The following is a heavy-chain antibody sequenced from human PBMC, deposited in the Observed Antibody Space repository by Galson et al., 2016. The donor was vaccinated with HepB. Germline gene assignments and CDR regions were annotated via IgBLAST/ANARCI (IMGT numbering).Heavy chain of an antibody. CDR3: ARHSHTVGLDF. J-gene: IGHJ4*02. CDR2: IYDRGST. D-gene: IGHD4-23*01. CDR1: GGSISSYY. V-gene: IGHV4-59*08. Sequence: SETLSLTCTVSGGSISSYYWSWIRQPPGKGLEWIGYIYDRGSTNYNPSLKSRVTISLDTSKNQFSLKLSSVTAADTAVYYCARHSHTVGLDFWGQGTLVTVSS.